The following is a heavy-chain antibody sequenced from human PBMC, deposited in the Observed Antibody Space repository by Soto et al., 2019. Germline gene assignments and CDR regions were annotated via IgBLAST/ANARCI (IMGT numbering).Heavy chain of an antibody. CDR3: ARESNPKRITGTGPFDY. Sequence: QVQLQESGPGLVKPSQTLSLTCTVSGGSISSGGYYWSWIRQHPGKGLEWIGYIYYSGSTYYNPALTCRVTISVDTSKNQFSLKLSSVTAADTAVYYCARESNPKRITGTGPFDYWGQGTLVTVSS. J-gene: IGHJ4*02. V-gene: IGHV4-31*03. CDR2: IYYSGST. CDR1: GGSISSGGYY. D-gene: IGHD1-20*01.